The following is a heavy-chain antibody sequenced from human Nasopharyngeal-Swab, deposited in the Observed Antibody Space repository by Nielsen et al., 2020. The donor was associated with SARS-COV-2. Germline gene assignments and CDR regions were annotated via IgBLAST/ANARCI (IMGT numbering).Heavy chain of an antibody. CDR3: TTVLAVS. D-gene: IGHD3-3*02. J-gene: IGHJ4*02. CDR1: GFTFSNAW. V-gene: IGHV3-15*01. CDR2: IKSKTEGGTT. Sequence: GGSLTLSCAASGFTFSNAWTSWVRQAPGKGLEWVGRIKSKTEGGTTDYAAAVKGRFTISRDDSKNTLYLQMNSLKTEDTAVYYCTTVLAVSWGQGTLVTVSS.